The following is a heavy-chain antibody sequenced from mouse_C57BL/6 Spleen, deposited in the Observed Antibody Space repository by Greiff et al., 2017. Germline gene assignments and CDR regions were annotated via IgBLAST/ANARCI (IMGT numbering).Heavy chain of an antibody. V-gene: IGHV5-17*01. CDR3: ARPYYGSSYGEGFAY. Sequence: EVMLVESGGGLVKPGGSLKLSCAASGFTFSDYGMHWVRQAPEKGLEWVAYISSGSSTIYYADTVKGRFTISRDNAKNTLFLQMTSLRSEDTAMYYCARPYYGSSYGEGFAYWGQGTLVTVSA. CDR1: GFTFSDYG. D-gene: IGHD1-1*01. CDR2: ISSGSSTI. J-gene: IGHJ3*01.